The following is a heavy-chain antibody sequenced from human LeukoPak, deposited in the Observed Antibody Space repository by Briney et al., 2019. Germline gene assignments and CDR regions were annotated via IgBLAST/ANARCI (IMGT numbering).Heavy chain of an antibody. CDR3: ASSRGYYYGMDV. CDR2: ISSSGSTI. J-gene: IGHJ6*02. CDR1: GFTFSSYE. Sequence: PGGSLRLSCAASGFTFSSYEMNWVRQAPGKGLEWVSYISSSGSTIDYTDSVKGRFTISRDNAKNSLYLQMNSLRAEDTAVYYCASSRGYYYGMDVWGQGTTVTVSS. V-gene: IGHV3-48*03.